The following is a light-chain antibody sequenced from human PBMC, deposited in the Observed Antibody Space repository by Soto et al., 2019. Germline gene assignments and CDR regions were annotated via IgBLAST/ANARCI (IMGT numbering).Light chain of an antibody. CDR2: DAS. CDR3: QQYNSWPPIT. CDR1: ESVSRN. V-gene: IGKV3-15*01. Sequence: PGESATLSCRASESVSRNLAWYQQKPGQAPRLLIYDASTRATGIPDRFSGGGSGTEFTLTISSLQSEDFVVYYCQQYNSWPPITFGQGTRLEIK. J-gene: IGKJ5*01.